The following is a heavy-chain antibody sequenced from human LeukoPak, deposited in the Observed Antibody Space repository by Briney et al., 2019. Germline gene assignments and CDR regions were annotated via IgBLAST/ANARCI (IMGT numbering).Heavy chain of an antibody. D-gene: IGHD2-2*01. CDR2: IYYSGST. CDR1: GGSISSYY. CDR3: AREVVVPAATLNYYYYYGMDV. V-gene: IGHV4-39*07. Sequence: SETLSLTCTVSGGSISSYYWGWIRQPPGKGLEWIGSIYYSGSTYYNPSLKSRVTISVDTSKNQFSLKLSSVTAADTAVYYCAREVVVPAATLNYYYYYGMDVWGQGTTVTVSS. J-gene: IGHJ6*02.